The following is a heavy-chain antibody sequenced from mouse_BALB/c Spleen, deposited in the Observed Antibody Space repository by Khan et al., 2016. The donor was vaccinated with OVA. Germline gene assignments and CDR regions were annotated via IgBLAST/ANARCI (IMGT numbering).Heavy chain of an antibody. CDR2: ISYSGST. J-gene: IGHJ4*01. Sequence: EVQLVESGPGLVKPSQSLSLTCTVTGYSITSNYAWSWIRQFPGNKLEWMGYISYSGSTNYNPSLKSRISVTRDTSENPFFLQLNSVTTEDTATYYCARQNYYGYALDYWGQGTSVTVSS. CDR3: ARQNYYGYALDY. D-gene: IGHD1-1*01. CDR1: GYSITSNYA. V-gene: IGHV3-2*02.